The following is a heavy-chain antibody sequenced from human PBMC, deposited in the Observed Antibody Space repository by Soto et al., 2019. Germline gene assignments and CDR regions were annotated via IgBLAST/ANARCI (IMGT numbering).Heavy chain of an antibody. CDR2: ISGSGGST. CDR1: GFTFSSYA. CDR3: AKDVWGITIFGGMDV. Sequence: EVQLLESGGGLVQPGGSLRLSCAASGFTFSSYAMSWVRQAPGKGLEWVSAISGSGGSTYYADSVKGRFTISRDNSKNTLYLQMNRLRAEDSAVYYCAKDVWGITIFGGMDVWGQGPTVTVSS. V-gene: IGHV3-23*01. J-gene: IGHJ6*02. D-gene: IGHD3-9*01.